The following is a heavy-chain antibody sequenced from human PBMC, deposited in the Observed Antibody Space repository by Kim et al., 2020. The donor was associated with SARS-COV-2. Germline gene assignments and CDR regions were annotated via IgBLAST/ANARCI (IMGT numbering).Heavy chain of an antibody. CDR1: GFTFSSYS. V-gene: IGHV3-21*01. CDR2: ISSSSSYI. D-gene: IGHD3-3*01. CDR3: CITILPPLGYYYGMDV. Sequence: GGSLRLSCAASGFTFSSYSMNWVRQAPGKGLEWVSSISSSSSYIYYADSVKGRFTISRDNAKNSLYLQMNSLRAEDTAVYYCCITILPPLGYYYGMDVWGQGTTVTVSS. J-gene: IGHJ6*02.